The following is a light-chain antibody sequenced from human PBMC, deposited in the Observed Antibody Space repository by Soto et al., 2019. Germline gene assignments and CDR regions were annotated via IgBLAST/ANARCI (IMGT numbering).Light chain of an antibody. CDR2: KAS. Sequence: DIQMTQSPSTLSASVGDRVTITCRASQSISSWLAWYQQKPEKAPKLLIFKASSLEGGVPSRFSGSGSGTEFTLTISSLQPDDFATSYCLQYNTYSRTFGQGTKLEIK. V-gene: IGKV1-5*03. CDR3: LQYNTYSRT. J-gene: IGKJ2*01. CDR1: QSISSW.